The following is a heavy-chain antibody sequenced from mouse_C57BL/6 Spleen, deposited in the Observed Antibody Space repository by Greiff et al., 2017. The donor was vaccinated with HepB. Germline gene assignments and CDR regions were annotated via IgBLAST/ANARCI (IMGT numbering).Heavy chain of an antibody. Sequence: QVQLQQSGPELVKPGASVKISCKASGYAFSSSWMNWVKQRPGKGLEWIGRIYPGDGDTNYNGKFKGKATLTADKSSSTAYMQLSSLTSEDSAVYFGARGGVFAYWGQGTLVTVSA. CDR2: IYPGDGDT. CDR1: GYAFSSSW. J-gene: IGHJ3*01. CDR3: ARGGVFAY. V-gene: IGHV1-82*01.